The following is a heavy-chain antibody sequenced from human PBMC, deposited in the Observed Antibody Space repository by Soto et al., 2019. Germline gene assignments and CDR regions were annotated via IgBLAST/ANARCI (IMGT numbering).Heavy chain of an antibody. Sequence: QVQLVQSGAEVKKPGSSVKVSCKASGGTFSSYAISWVRQAPGQGLEWMGGIIPIFGTAHYAQKFQGRVKITADESNSTAYMELSHLRSEDTAGYYCANSMNTFGGVPPWGQGTLVTVSS. D-gene: IGHD3-16*01. CDR3: ANSMNTFGGVPP. CDR2: IIPIFGTA. V-gene: IGHV1-69*01. J-gene: IGHJ4*02. CDR1: GGTFSSYA.